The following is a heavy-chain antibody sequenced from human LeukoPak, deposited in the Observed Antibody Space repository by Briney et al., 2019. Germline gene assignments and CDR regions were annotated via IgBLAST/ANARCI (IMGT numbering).Heavy chain of an antibody. CDR3: ARGLKPFDS. CDR1: GGSISTYF. V-gene: IGHV4-59*01. Sequence: PSETLSLTCTVSGGSISTYFWSWIRQSPGKGLEWLGYIYYSGSTKYNPSLKSRVTISVDTSKNHFSLKLTSVTAADTAVYYCARGLKPFDSWGQGTLVTVSS. J-gene: IGHJ4*02. CDR2: IYYSGST.